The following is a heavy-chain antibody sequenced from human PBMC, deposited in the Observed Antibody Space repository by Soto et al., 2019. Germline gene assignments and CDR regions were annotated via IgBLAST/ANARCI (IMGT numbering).Heavy chain of an antibody. CDR3: ARGPGYYFEY. V-gene: IGHV3-23*01. J-gene: IGHJ4*02. CDR1: CFTFISHA. Sequence: PIRLPWAVSCFTFISHAMCWIPQAPGKGLEWVSAISGSGGTTYYADSVKGRFTISRDNSNNTLYLQMGSLRAEDMAVYYCARGPGYYFEYWGQGTLVTV. CDR2: ISGSGGTT.